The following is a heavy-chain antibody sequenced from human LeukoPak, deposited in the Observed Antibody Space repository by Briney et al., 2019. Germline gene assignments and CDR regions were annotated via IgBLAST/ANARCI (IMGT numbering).Heavy chain of an antibody. CDR1: GFTFSSYA. CDR2: ISYDGSNK. V-gene: IGHV3-30-3*01. CDR3: AKELSGGWPFDY. D-gene: IGHD6-19*01. J-gene: IGHJ4*02. Sequence: PGRSLRLSCAASGFTFSSYAMHWVRQAPGKGLEWVAVISYDGSNKYYADSVKGRFTISRDNSKNTLYLQMNSLRAEDTAVYYCAKELSGGWPFDYWGQGALVTVSS.